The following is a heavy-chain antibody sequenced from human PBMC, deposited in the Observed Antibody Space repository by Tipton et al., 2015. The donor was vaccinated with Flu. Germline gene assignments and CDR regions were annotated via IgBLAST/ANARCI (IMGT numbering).Heavy chain of an antibody. V-gene: IGHV4-61*01. J-gene: IGHJ4*02. D-gene: IGHD5-18*01. CDR1: GGSVSSGSYY. CDR2: IYYSGST. CDR3: ARVEGYSPAADY. Sequence: TLSLTCTVSGGSVSSGSYYWSWIRQPPGKGLEWIGYIYYSGSTNYNPSLKSRVTISVDTSKNQFSLKLSSVTAADTAVYYCARVEGYSPAADYWGQGTLVTVSS.